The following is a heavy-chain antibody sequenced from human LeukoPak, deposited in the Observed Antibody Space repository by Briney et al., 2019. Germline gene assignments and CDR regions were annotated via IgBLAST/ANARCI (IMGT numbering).Heavy chain of an antibody. Sequence: PGGSLRLSCAASGFXFSNYAIHWVRQAPGKGLEYVSAISANGGSTYYAKSMKGRFTISRDNSKNTLYLQMGSLRAEDMAVYYCARVSRSIASYGTDVWGQGTTVTVSS. CDR2: ISANGGST. CDR3: ARVSRSIASYGTDV. J-gene: IGHJ6*02. V-gene: IGHV3-64*01. CDR1: GFXFSNYA.